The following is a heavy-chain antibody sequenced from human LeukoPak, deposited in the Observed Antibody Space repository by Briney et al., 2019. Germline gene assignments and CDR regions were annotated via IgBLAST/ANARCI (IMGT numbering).Heavy chain of an antibody. J-gene: IGHJ3*02. Sequence: ASVTVSCKASGYTFTSYDINWVRQAPGQGLEWMGWINPNSGGTNYAQKFQGRVTMTRDTSISTAYMELSRLRSDDTAVYYCARLYSSSSIDAFDIWGQGTMVTVSS. D-gene: IGHD6-6*01. CDR3: ARLYSSSSIDAFDI. CDR1: GYTFTSYD. CDR2: INPNSGGT. V-gene: IGHV1-2*02.